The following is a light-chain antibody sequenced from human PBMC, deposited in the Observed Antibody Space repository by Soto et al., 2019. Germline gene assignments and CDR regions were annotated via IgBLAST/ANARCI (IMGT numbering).Light chain of an antibody. CDR2: GAS. J-gene: IGKJ4*01. V-gene: IGKV3-15*01. CDR1: QSVSSN. Sequence: IVMTQSPGTLSVSPGERATLSCRASQSVSSNLAWYQQKPGQAPRLLIYGASTRATGIPARFSGSGSETEFTLTISSLQSEDFAVYYCQQYNNWPPLTFGGGTKVDIK. CDR3: QQYNNWPPLT.